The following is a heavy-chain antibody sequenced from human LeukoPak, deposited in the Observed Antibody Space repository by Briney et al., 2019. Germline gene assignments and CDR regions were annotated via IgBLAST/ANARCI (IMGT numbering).Heavy chain of an antibody. CDR2: ISSSGSTI. J-gene: IGHJ6*04. Sequence: PGGSLRLSCAASEFTFSSYAMSWVRQAPGKGLEWVSYISSSGSTIYYADSVKGRFTISRDNAKNSLYLQMNSPRAEDTAVYYCAELGITMIGGVWGKGTTVTISS. D-gene: IGHD3-10*02. V-gene: IGHV3-48*03. CDR1: EFTFSSYA. CDR3: AELGITMIGGV.